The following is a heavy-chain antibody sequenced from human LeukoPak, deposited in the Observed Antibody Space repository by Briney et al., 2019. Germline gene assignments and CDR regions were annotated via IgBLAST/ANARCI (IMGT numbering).Heavy chain of an antibody. V-gene: IGHV3-33*01. CDR2: IWNDGGDK. Sequence: GGSLRLSCTASGFTFSTYAMHWVRQAPGKGLEWVAVIWNDGGDKYYADSVKGRFTISRDNSKNTLYLQMNSLRAEDTAVYYCARDLSRNWFDPWGQGTLVTVSS. J-gene: IGHJ5*02. CDR1: GFTFSTYA. CDR3: ARDLSRNWFDP.